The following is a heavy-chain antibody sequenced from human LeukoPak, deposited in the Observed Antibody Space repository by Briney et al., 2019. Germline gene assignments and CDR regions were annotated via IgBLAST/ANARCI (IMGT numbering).Heavy chain of an antibody. CDR1: GFTFRAYS. CDR2: ISSSSSTI. CDR3: VRGDGWFGELLNFDN. V-gene: IGHV3-48*02. Sequence: GSXRLSCAASGFTFRAYSMNWVRQXPGKGPEWVSHISSSSSTIYYADSVKGRFTISRDNGKNSLYLKMNSLRDEDTAVYYCVRGDGWFGELLNFDNWGQGTLVTVSS. J-gene: IGHJ4*02. D-gene: IGHD3-10*01.